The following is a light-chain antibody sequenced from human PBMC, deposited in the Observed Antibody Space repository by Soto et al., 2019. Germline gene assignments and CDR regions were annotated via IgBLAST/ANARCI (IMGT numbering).Light chain of an antibody. Sequence: DIQMTQSPSTLSGSVGDRVTIICRASQTISSWLAWYQQKPGKAPKLLIFAASTLVRGVPSRFSGRGSGTEFTLTISSLQADDYATFYCQQYHTDWTFGQGTKVDIK. CDR1: QTISSW. CDR2: AAS. CDR3: QQYHTDWT. J-gene: IGKJ1*01. V-gene: IGKV1-5*02.